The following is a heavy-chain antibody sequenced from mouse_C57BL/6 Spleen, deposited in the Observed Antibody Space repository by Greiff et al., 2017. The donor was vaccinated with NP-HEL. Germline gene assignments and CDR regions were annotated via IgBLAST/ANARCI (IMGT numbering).Heavy chain of an antibody. D-gene: IGHD2-4*01. CDR3: ARDRGYDYDPYFDY. CDR2: ISDGGSYT. J-gene: IGHJ2*01. Sequence: EVQLKESGGGLVKPGGSLKLSCAASGFTFSSYAMSWVRQTPEKRLEWVATISDGGSYTYYPDNVKGRFTISRDNAKNNLYLQMSHLKSEDTAMYYCARDRGYDYDPYFDYWGQGTTLTVSS. CDR1: GFTFSSYA. V-gene: IGHV5-4*01.